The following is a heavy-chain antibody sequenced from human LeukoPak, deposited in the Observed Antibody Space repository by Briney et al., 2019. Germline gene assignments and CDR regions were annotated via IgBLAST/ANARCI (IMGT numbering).Heavy chain of an antibody. CDR1: GFTFSSYG. CDR2: ISYDGSNK. Sequence: GGSLRLSCAASGFTFSSYGMHWVRQAPGKGLEWVAVISYDGSNKYYADSVKGRFTISRDNSKNTLYPQMNSLRAEDTAVYYCAKDRLSYCSGGSCYSYSDWGQGTLVTVSS. CDR3: AKDRLSYCSGGSCYSYSD. D-gene: IGHD2-15*01. V-gene: IGHV3-30*18. J-gene: IGHJ4*02.